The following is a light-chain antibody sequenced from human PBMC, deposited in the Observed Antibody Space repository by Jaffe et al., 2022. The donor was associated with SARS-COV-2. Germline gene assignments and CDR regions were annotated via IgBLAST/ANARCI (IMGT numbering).Light chain of an antibody. CDR3: MQSLHTPLT. V-gene: IGKV2-28*01. CDR1: QSLLHSDGYTY. J-gene: IGKJ4*01. CDR2: LGS. Sequence: IVMTQSPLSLPVTPGEPASISCRSSQSLLHSDGYTYLDWYLRKPGQSPQLLIFLGSNRASGVPDRFSGSASGTDFTLKISRVEVEDVGVYYCMQSLHTPLTFGGGTKVEI.